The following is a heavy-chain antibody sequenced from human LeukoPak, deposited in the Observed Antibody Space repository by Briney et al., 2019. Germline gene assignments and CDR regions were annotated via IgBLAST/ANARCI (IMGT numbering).Heavy chain of an antibody. V-gene: IGHV1-69*13. CDR3: ARERGYYYDSSGYFYYFDY. D-gene: IGHD3-22*01. Sequence: SVKVSCKASGGTFSSYAISWVRQAPGQGGEWMGGIIPIFGTAKYAQKFQGRVTITADESTSTAYMELTSLRSEDTAVYYCARERGYYYDSSGYFYYFDYWGQGTLVTVSS. CDR1: GGTFSSYA. J-gene: IGHJ4*02. CDR2: IIPIFGTA.